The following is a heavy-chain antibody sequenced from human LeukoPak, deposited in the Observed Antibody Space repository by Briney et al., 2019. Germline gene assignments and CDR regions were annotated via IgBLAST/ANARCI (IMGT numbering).Heavy chain of an antibody. J-gene: IGHJ5*02. CDR1: GYTFTSYG. V-gene: IGHV1-18*01. Sequence: ASVKVSCKASGYTFTSYGTSWVRQAPGQGLEWMGWISAYNGNTNYAQKLQGRVTMTTDTSTSTAYMELRSLRSDDTAVYYCARDSDCSGGSCYVNWFDPWGQGTLVTVSS. CDR2: ISAYNGNT. D-gene: IGHD2-15*01. CDR3: ARDSDCSGGSCYVNWFDP.